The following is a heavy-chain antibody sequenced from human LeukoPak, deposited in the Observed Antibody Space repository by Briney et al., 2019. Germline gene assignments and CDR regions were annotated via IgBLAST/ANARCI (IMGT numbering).Heavy chain of an antibody. CDR2: ITSKTDGGTT. CDR1: GFTFSNAW. J-gene: IGHJ4*02. CDR3: TTEFLYYYGSSGPLRAYYFDY. Sequence: GGSVRLPCAASGFTFSNAWMSWVRQAPGKGLEWVGRITSKTDGGTTDYAAPVKGRFTISRDDSKNTLYLQMNSLKTEDTAVYYCTTEFLYYYGSSGPLRAYYFDYWGQGTLVTVSS. D-gene: IGHD3-22*01. V-gene: IGHV3-15*01.